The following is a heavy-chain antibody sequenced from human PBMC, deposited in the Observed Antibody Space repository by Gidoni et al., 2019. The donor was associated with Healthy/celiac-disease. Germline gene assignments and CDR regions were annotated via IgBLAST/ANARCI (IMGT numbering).Heavy chain of an antibody. CDR3: ARGLRFLEWLLHNDAFDI. D-gene: IGHD3-3*01. CDR1: GFPFSGYS. Sequence: EVQLVESGGGLVQPGGSLRLSWAASGFPFSGYSMNWVRQAPGKGLEWCSYISSSSSTIYYADSVKGRFTISRDNAKNSLYLQMNSLRAEDTAVYYCARGLRFLEWLLHNDAFDIWGQGTMVTVSS. CDR2: ISSSSSTI. J-gene: IGHJ3*02. V-gene: IGHV3-48*01.